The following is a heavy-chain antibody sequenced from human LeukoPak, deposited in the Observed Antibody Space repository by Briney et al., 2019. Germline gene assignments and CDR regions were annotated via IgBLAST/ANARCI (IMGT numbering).Heavy chain of an antibody. D-gene: IGHD5-24*01. V-gene: IGHV3-23*01. CDR1: GFTFSSYA. J-gene: IGHJ4*02. Sequence: TGGSLRLSCAASGFTFSSYAMSWVRQAPGKGLEWVSAISGSGGSTYYADSVKGRFTISRDNSKNTLYLQMNSLRAEDTAVYYCAKDRRGGGYNWLDYFDYWGQGTLVTVSS. CDR3: AKDRRGGGYNWLDYFDY. CDR2: ISGSGGST.